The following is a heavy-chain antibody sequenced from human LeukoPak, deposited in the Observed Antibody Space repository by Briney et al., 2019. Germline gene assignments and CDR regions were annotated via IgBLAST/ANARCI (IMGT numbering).Heavy chain of an antibody. Sequence: GGSLRLSCAASGFTFSSYAMHWVRQAPGKGLEWVAVISYDGSNKYYADSVKGRFTISRDNSKNTLYLQMNSLRAEDTAVYYCAKDLRATVTTGDAFDYWGQGTLVTVSS. J-gene: IGHJ4*02. CDR1: GFTFSSYA. D-gene: IGHD4-17*01. CDR3: AKDLRATVTTGDAFDY. CDR2: ISYDGSNK. V-gene: IGHV3-30*04.